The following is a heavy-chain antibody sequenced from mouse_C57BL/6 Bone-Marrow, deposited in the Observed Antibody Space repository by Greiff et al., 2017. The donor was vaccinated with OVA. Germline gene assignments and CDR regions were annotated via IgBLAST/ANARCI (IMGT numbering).Heavy chain of an antibody. J-gene: IGHJ3*01. CDR1: GYTFTYYY. CDR2: INPNNGGT. V-gene: IGHV1-26*01. CDR3: ARSLPWFAY. D-gene: IGHD6-2*01. Sequence: VQLQQSGPELVKPGASVKISCKASGYTFTYYYMNWVKQSHGKSLEWIGDINPNNGGTSYNQKFKGKATLTVDKSSSTAYMELRSLTSEDSAVYYCARSLPWFAYWGQGTLVTVSA.